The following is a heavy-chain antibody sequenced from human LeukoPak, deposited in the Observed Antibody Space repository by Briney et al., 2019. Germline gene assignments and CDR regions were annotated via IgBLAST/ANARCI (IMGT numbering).Heavy chain of an antibody. CDR3: ARSSNYDYVWGSYRSRDYYYYYYMDV. D-gene: IGHD3-16*02. Sequence: PGGSLRLSCAASGFTFSSYAMSWVRQAPGKGLEWVSAISGSGGSTYYADSVKGRFTISRDNSKNTLYLQMNSLRAEDTAVYYCARSSNYDYVWGSYRSRDYYYYYYMDVWGKGTTVTVSS. CDR2: ISGSGGST. CDR1: GFTFSSYA. J-gene: IGHJ6*03. V-gene: IGHV3-23*01.